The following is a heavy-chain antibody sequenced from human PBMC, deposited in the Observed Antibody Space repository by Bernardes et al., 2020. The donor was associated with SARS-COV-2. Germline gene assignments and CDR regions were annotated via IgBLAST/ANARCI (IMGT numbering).Heavy chain of an antibody. CDR1: GYTFTNYD. CDR2: MNPNSGNT. J-gene: IGHJ6*02. CDR3: ARPTVTSGYYYYGMDL. Sequence: ASVKVSCKASGYTFTNYDVNWVRQAAGQGLEWMGWMNPNSGNTGYAQKLQGRITMTRNTSTSTAYMELHNLRSEDTAVYYCARPTVTSGYYYYGMDLWGQGTTVTVSS. V-gene: IGHV1-8*01. D-gene: IGHD4-17*01.